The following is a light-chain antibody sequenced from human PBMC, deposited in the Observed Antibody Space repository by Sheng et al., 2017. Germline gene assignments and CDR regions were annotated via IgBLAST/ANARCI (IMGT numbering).Light chain of an antibody. CDR3: QQYADSPET. CDR1: QSVSSNS. V-gene: IGKV3-20*01. Sequence: EIVLTQSPGTLSLSPGQRATFSCRASQSVSSNSVAWYHHKPGQPPRLLIYGASSRASGVPERFTGSGSGTDFSLTITRLEPEDFAVYYCQQYADSPETFGQGTKVEVK. J-gene: IGKJ1*01. CDR2: GAS.